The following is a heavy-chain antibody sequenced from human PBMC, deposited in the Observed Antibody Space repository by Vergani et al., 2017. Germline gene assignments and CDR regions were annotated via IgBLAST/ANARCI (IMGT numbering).Heavy chain of an antibody. V-gene: IGHV4-61*02. CDR1: GGSISSGGYY. D-gene: IGHD6-19*01. Sequence: QVQLQESGPGLVKPSQTLSLTCTVSGGSISSGGYYWSWIRQPAGKGLEWIGRINTSGSTNYNPSLKSRVTISVDTSKNQFSLKLSSVTAADTAVYYCARERAGYSSGWSYYFDYWGQGTLVTVSS. CDR2: INTSGST. J-gene: IGHJ4*02. CDR3: ARERAGYSSGWSYYFDY.